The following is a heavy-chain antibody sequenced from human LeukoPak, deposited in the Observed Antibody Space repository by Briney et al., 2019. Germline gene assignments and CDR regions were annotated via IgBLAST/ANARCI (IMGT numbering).Heavy chain of an antibody. CDR1: GFSFSSSW. CDR3: ARDRRSGLDH. D-gene: IGHD6-19*01. V-gene: IGHV3-7*03. CDR2: LKQDAYQT. Sequence: GGSLRLSCAASGFSFSSSWMAWVCQAPGQGLEWVANLKQDAYQTFYLESVKGRFTISRDNAKNSLYLYMNSLRVEDTAMYYCARDRRSGLDHWGQGALVTVSS. J-gene: IGHJ4*02.